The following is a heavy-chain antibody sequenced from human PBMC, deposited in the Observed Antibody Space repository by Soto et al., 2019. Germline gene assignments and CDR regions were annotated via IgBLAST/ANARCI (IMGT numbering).Heavy chain of an antibody. D-gene: IGHD2-15*01. V-gene: IGHV1-2*02. CDR2: MTADSGGT. CDR1: RYTFTGYY. Sequence: ASVKVNCKASRYTFTGYYMHCVRQAPEKEVEGMGWMTADSGGTNCAQRVEGGGTMTRDTYISTAYMELSRLRCDDTAVYSCARGGGGHYYYYGMDVWGQGTTVTRSS. CDR3: ARGGGGHYYYYGMDV. J-gene: IGHJ6*02.